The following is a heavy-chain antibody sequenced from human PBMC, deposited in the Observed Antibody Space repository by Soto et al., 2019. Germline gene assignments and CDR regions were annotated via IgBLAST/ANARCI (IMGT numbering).Heavy chain of an antibody. CDR1: GDTFTPYA. CDR2: IIPIAGTP. CDR3: ARGYCVSSSCHSLDS. V-gene: IGHV1-69*14. D-gene: IGHD1-26*01. Sequence: QVHLVQSGAEVKTPGSSVTVSCKASGDTFTPYAISWVRQAPGQGLEWMGGIIPIAGTPTYAQKFQGRVTVXEDRSTSTTSMDLSRLTSEDTAVYYCARGYCVSSSCHSLDSWGQGTPVTVSS. J-gene: IGHJ4*02.